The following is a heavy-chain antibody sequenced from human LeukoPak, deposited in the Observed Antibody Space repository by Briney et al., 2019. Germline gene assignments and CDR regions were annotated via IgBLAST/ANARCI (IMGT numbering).Heavy chain of an antibody. CDR1: GFSFDTYA. Sequence: GRSLRLSCAASGFSFDTYAMHWVRQAPGQGLEWVALIWHDGSHKFYSNSVRGQFTISRDNSKNTVYLQMNNLRPDDTAVYYCARETFGSGSYPDFWGQGTLVTVSS. CDR2: IWHDGSHK. V-gene: IGHV3-33*01. CDR3: ARETFGSGSYPDF. D-gene: IGHD3-10*01. J-gene: IGHJ4*02.